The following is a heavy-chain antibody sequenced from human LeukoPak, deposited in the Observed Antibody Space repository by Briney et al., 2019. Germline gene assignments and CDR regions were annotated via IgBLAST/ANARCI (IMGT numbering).Heavy chain of an antibody. Sequence: PSETLSLTCAVYGGSFSGYYWSWIRQPPGKGLEWIGEINHSGSTNYNPSLKSRVTISVDTSKNQFSLKLSSVTAADTAVYYCARNLLDVVTIGTFDYWGQGTLVTVSS. J-gene: IGHJ4*02. D-gene: IGHD2-21*02. V-gene: IGHV4-34*01. CDR1: GGSFSGYY. CDR2: INHSGST. CDR3: ARNLLDVVTIGTFDY.